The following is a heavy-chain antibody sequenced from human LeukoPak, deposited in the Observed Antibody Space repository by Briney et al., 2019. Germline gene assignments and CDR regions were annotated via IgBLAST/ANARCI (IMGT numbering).Heavy chain of an antibody. CDR2: IIPILGIA. CDR1: GDTFSSYA. CDR3: AKGSGSYYTNYYFDY. J-gene: IGHJ4*02. D-gene: IGHD3-10*01. Sequence: SVKVSCKASGDTFSSYAISWVRQAPGQGLEWMGRIIPILGIANYAQKFQGRVTITADKSTSTAYMELSSLRSENTAVYYCAKGSGSYYTNYYFDYWGQGTLVTVSS. V-gene: IGHV1-69*04.